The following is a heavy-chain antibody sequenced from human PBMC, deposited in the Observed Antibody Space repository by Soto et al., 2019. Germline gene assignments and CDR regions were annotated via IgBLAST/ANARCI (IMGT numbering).Heavy chain of an antibody. CDR1: GGSFSGYY. J-gene: IGHJ6*02. D-gene: IGHD2-8*01. CDR2: INHSGST. CDR3: ASRRKWYYYYYYGMDV. Sequence: SETLSLTCAVYGGSFSGYYWSWIGQRPGKGLELIGEINHSGSTNYNPSLKSRVTISVDTSKNQFSLKLSSVTAADTAVYYCASRRKWYYYYYYGMDVWGQGTTVTVSS. V-gene: IGHV4-34*01.